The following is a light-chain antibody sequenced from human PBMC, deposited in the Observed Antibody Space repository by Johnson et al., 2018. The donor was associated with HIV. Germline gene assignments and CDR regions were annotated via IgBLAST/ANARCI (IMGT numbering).Light chain of an antibody. V-gene: IGLV1-51*01. Sequence: QAVLTQPPSVSAAPGQKVTISCSGSSSNIGNNYVSWYQQVPGTAPKLLIYDNNKRPSGIPDRFSGSKSGTSATLGITGLQTGDAADYYCGTWDSCLSAYVCGTGTKVTVL. CDR2: DNN. CDR3: GTWDSCLSAYV. CDR1: SSNIGNNY. J-gene: IGLJ1*01.